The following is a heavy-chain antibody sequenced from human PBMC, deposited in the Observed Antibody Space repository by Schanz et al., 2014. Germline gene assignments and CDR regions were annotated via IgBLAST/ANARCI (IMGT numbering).Heavy chain of an antibody. CDR3: ARGGSMVQEINFAY. J-gene: IGHJ4*02. V-gene: IGHV1-18*01. CDR1: GYTFTDYG. D-gene: IGHD3-10*01. CDR2: IRPDNGHT. Sequence: QVLQVQSGSELKKPGTSVKVSCKASGYTFTDYGLSWVRQAPGQGLEWLGWIRPDNGHTTYAQKFQGRVTITADRSTSTAYMELSSLRSEDTAVYYCARGGSMVQEINFAYWGQGTLVTVSS.